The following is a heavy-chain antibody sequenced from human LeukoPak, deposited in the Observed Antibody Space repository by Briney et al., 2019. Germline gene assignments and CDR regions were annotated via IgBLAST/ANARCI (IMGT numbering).Heavy chain of an antibody. CDR3: ARRSASIVVVVAAIDAFDI. V-gene: IGHV4-30-4*01. Sequence: PSETLSLTCTVSGGSISSGDYYWSWIRQPPGKGLEWIGYIYYSGSTYYNPSLKSRVTISVDTSKNQFSLKLSSVTAADTAVYYCARRSASIVVVVAAIDAFDIWGQGTMVTVSS. CDR1: GGSISSGDYY. D-gene: IGHD2-15*01. CDR2: IYYSGST. J-gene: IGHJ3*02.